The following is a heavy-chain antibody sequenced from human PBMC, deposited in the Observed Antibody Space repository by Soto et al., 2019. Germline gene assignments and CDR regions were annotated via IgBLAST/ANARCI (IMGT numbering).Heavy chain of an antibody. D-gene: IGHD4-17*01. CDR2: ISTFNGNT. CDR3: ARGTVTSGRWFSP. Sequence: QVHLVQSGTEVKEPGASVKVSCKAAASTFTGYTINWVRQAPGQGLGWMGRISTFNGNTKYAGNFEGRVTMTTNTSTTTAYMELTSLTFDDTAVYFCARGTVTSGRWFSPWGQGTLVSVSS. V-gene: IGHV1-18*04. CDR1: ASTFTGYT. J-gene: IGHJ5*02.